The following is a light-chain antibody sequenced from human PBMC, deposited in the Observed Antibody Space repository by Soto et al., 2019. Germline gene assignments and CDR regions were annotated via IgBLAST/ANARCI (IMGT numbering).Light chain of an antibody. V-gene: IGKV3-15*01. J-gene: IGKJ4*02. CDR1: QSINRK. CDR2: DAS. Sequence: EIVMTQSPVTLSVSPGERATLSCRASQSINRKLAWYQQRPGQAPRLLISDASIRATGIPARFSGSGSGTEFTLTISSLQSEAFAVYYCKQYDSRSPFTFGGGTRVEIK. CDR3: KQYDSRSPFT.